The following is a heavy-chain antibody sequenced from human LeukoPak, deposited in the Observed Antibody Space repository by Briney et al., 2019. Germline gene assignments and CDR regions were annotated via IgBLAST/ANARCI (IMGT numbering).Heavy chain of an antibody. CDR1: GGSFSGYY. J-gene: IGHJ5*02. Sequence: PSETLSLTCAVYGGSFSGYYWSWIRQPPGKGLEWIGEINHSGSTNYNPSLKSRVTISVDTSKNQFSLKLSSVTAADTAVYYCARGNYSSSWYGIFSRWFDPWGQGTLVTVSS. CDR2: INHSGST. CDR3: ARGNYSSSWYGIFSRWFDP. V-gene: IGHV4-34*01. D-gene: IGHD6-13*01.